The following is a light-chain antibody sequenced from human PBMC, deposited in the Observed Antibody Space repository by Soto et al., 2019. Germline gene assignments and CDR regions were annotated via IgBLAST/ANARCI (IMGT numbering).Light chain of an antibody. CDR3: QQYGSSPVT. Sequence: IQMTQSPSSLSASVGDRVTITCRASQSITTYLNWYQQKPGKAPKLLIYDASSLESGVPSRFSGSGSGTDFTLTISRLEPEDFAVYYCQQYGSSPVTFGQGTRLEN. J-gene: IGKJ5*01. CDR2: DAS. V-gene: IGKV1-39*01. CDR1: QSITTY.